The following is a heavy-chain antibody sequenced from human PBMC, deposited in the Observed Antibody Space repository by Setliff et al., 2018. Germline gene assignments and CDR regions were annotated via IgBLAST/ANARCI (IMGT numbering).Heavy chain of an antibody. CDR1: GGMSGTYS. CDR3: AGTDAYCAGDCSIS. V-gene: IGHV1-69*13. CDR2: IIPIFGTP. Sequence: GASVKVSCKASGGMSGTYSISWVRQAPGQGLEWMGAIIPIFGTPNYAQKFQGRVTITADDSTSTIYMDVSSLRAKDTATYYCAGTDAYCAGDCSISWGQGTLVTVSS. D-gene: IGHD2-21*02. J-gene: IGHJ5*02.